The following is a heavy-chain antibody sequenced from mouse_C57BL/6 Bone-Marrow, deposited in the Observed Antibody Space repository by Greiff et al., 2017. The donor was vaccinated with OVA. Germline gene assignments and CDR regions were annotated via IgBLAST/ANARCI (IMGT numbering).Heavy chain of an antibody. CDR3: ARGDIYDGYPPFAY. CDR2: INPNNGGT. D-gene: IGHD2-3*01. J-gene: IGHJ3*01. CDR1: GYTFTDYN. Sequence: VQLQQSGPELVKPGASVKMSCKASGYTFTDYNMHWVKQSHGKSLEWIGYINPNNGGTSYNQKFKGQATLTVNKSSSTAYMELRSLTSEDSAVYYVARGDIYDGYPPFAYWGQGTLVTVSA. V-gene: IGHV1-22*01.